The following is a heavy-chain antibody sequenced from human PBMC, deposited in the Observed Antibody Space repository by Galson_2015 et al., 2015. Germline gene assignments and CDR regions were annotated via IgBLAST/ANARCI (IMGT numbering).Heavy chain of an antibody. CDR1: GFTFSSYG. Sequence: SLRLSCAASGFTFSSYGMSWVRQAPGKGLEWVSAISGSGGSTYYADSVKGRFTISRDNSKNTLYLQMNSLRAEDTAVYYCAKDPFADSSGYYTTYYWGQGTLVTVSS. J-gene: IGHJ4*02. V-gene: IGHV3-23*01. D-gene: IGHD3-22*01. CDR3: AKDPFADSSGYYTTYY. CDR2: ISGSGGST.